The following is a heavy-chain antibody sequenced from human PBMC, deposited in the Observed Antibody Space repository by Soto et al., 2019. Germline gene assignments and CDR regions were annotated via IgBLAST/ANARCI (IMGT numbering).Heavy chain of an antibody. CDR1: GFTFSDYY. Sequence: GGSLRLSCAASGFTFSDYYMSWIRQAPGKGLEWVSYISSSGSTIYYADSVKGRFTISRDNAKNSLYLQMNSLRAEDTAVYYCATDVLKYSSGWYGTEYFQHWGQGTLVTVSS. V-gene: IGHV3-11*01. J-gene: IGHJ1*01. CDR2: ISSSGSTI. CDR3: ATDVLKYSSGWYGTEYFQH. D-gene: IGHD6-19*01.